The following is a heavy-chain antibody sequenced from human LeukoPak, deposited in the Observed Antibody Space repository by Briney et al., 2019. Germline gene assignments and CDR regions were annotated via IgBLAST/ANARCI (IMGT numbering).Heavy chain of an antibody. CDR1: GYSFTNYW. Sequence: GGPLKISCKGSGYSFTNYWIGWVRQMPEKGLEWMGIIYPGDSDTRYSPSFQGQATISVDRSISTAYLPWSSLKASHTAMYYCARPHFDSSGYEFDYWGQGTLVTVSS. CDR3: ARPHFDSSGYEFDY. V-gene: IGHV5-51*01. CDR2: IYPGDSDT. D-gene: IGHD3-22*01. J-gene: IGHJ4*02.